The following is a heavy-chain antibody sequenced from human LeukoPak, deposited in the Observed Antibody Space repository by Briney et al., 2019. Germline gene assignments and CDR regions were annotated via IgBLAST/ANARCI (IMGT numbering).Heavy chain of an antibody. CDR3: ARDPAGTGFVP. V-gene: IGHV3-21*01. D-gene: IGHD6-13*01. CDR2: ISSRSTYI. J-gene: IGHJ5*02. CDR1: GFTFSSYS. Sequence: GGSLRLSCAASGFTFSSYSMNWVRQAPGKGLEWVSSISSRSTYIYYADSVRGRFTISRDNAKNSLYLRMNSLRAEDTSVYYCARDPAGTGFVPWGQGTLFTVSS.